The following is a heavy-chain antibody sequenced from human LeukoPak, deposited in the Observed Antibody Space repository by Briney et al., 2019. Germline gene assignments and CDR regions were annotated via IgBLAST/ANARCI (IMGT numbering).Heavy chain of an antibody. CDR2: ISAYNGNT. V-gene: IGHV1-18*01. CDR1: GYTFTSYG. Sequence: ASVKVSCKASGYTFTSYGISWVRQAPGQGLEWMGWISAYNGNTNYAQKLQGRVTMTTGTSTSTAYMELRSLRSDDTAVYYCARTLKGDFWSGYDNFDYWGQGTLVTVSS. D-gene: IGHD3-3*01. J-gene: IGHJ4*02. CDR3: ARTLKGDFWSGYDNFDY.